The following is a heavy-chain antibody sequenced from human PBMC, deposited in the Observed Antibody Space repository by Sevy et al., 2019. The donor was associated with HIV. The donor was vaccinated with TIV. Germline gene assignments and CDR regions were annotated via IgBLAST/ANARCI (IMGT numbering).Heavy chain of an antibody. CDR1: GFTFSRYT. Sequence: GGSLRLSCAASGFTFSRYTMTWVRQAPGKGLEWVSTFCFGDGSMNYADSAKGRFTISRDNSKDTLYLQMNSLRAEDTAMYYCVREGCTKPHDFWGQGTLVTVSS. V-gene: IGHV3-23*01. CDR2: FCFGDGSM. J-gene: IGHJ4*02. D-gene: IGHD2-8*01. CDR3: VREGCTKPHDF.